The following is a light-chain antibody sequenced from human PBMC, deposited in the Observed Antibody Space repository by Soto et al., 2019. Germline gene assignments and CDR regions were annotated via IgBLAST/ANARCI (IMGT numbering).Light chain of an antibody. V-gene: IGLV2-11*01. J-gene: IGLJ2*01. Sequence: QSALTQPRSVSGSPGQSVTIYCTGTSSDVGGYNYVSWYQQYPGKAPRLMIYDVTKRPSGVPDRFSGSKSGNTASLIISGLQAQDEADYFCCSYAGNSYAGSYNAAFGAGTKLTVL. CDR1: SSDVGGYNY. CDR3: CSYAGNSYAGSYNAA. CDR2: DVT.